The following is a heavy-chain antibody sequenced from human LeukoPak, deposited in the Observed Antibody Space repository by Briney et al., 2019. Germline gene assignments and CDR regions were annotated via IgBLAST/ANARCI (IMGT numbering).Heavy chain of an antibody. Sequence: GGTLRLSCAASGFTFSSYGMSWVRQAPGKGLEWVSAISGSGGSTYYADSVKGRFTISRDNSKNTLYLQMNSLRAEDTAVYYCAKFSGQQGDYWGQGTLVTVSS. J-gene: IGHJ4*02. D-gene: IGHD6-13*01. CDR3: AKFSGQQGDY. V-gene: IGHV3-23*01. CDR1: GFTFSSYG. CDR2: ISGSGGST.